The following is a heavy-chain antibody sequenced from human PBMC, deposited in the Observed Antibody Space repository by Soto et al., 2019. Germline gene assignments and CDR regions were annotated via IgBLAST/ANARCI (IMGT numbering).Heavy chain of an antibody. CDR2: ISSSGSTI. J-gene: IGHJ4*02. CDR1: GFTFSDYY. CDR3: ARESEDLTSNFDY. V-gene: IGHV3-11*04. Sequence: GGSLRLSCAASGFTFSDYYMSWIRQAPGKGLEWVSYISSSGSTIYYADSVKGRFTISRDNAKNSLYLQMNSLRAEDTAVYYCARESEDLTSNFDYWGQGTLVTVSS.